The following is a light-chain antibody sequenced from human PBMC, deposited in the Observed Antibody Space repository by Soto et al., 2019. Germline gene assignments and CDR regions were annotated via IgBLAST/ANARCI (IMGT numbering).Light chain of an antibody. CDR3: QQSYSTPL. CDR1: QSISSW. V-gene: IGKV1-5*01. J-gene: IGKJ3*01. CDR2: DAS. Sequence: DIQMTQSPSTLSASVGDRVTLTCRASQSISSWLAWYQQKPGKAPKVLIYDASSLESGVPSRFSGSGSGTDFTLTINSLQPEDFATYYCQQSYSTPLFGPGTKVDIK.